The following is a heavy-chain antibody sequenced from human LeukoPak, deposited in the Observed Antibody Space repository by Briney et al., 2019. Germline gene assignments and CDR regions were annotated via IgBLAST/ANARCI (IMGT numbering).Heavy chain of an antibody. CDR2: IYYSGST. CDR3: AISSGLYFDY. Sequence: SETLSLTCTVSGGSISSYYWSWIRQPPGKGLEWIGYIYYSGSTNYNPSLKSRVTISVDTSKNQFSLKLSSVTAADTAVYYCAISSGLYFDYWGQGTLVTVSS. J-gene: IGHJ4*02. CDR1: GGSISSYY. D-gene: IGHD6-19*01. V-gene: IGHV4-59*01.